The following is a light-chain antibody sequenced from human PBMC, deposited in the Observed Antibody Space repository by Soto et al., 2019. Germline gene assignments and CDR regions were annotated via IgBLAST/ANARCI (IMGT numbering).Light chain of an antibody. J-gene: IGKJ1*01. Sequence: DIVMTQSPLSLPVTPGEPASISCRSSQSLLYSNGYNYLDWYLQKPGQSPQLLIDLGSNRSSGVPDRFSGSGSGTDFTLKISRVEAEDVGIYYCMQALQLRTFGQGTKVEIK. CDR2: LGS. V-gene: IGKV2-28*01. CDR1: QSLLYSNGYNY. CDR3: MQALQLRT.